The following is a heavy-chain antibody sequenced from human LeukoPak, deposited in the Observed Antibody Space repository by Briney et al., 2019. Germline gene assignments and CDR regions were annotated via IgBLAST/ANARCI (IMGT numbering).Heavy chain of an antibody. CDR2: INGDGSST. CDR3: VREGTAPGADGFDI. CDR1: GFTFSSYW. V-gene: IGHV3-74*01. Sequence: PGGSLRLSCAASGFTFSSYWMHWVRQAPGKGLVWVSRINGDGSSTSYTDSVKGRFTISRDSAKNTLYLQMNSLRDEDTAVYYCVREGTAPGADGFDIWGQGTMVTVSS. D-gene: IGHD1-1*01. J-gene: IGHJ3*02.